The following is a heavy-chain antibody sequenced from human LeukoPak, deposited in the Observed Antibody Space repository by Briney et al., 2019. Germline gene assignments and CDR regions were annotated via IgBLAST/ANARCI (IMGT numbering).Heavy chain of an antibody. D-gene: IGHD3-10*01. J-gene: IGHJ3*02. CDR2: IYYSGST. V-gene: IGHV4-31*03. CDR3: ASLDSRGYDAFDI. CDR1: GGSISSGGYY. Sequence: SQTLSLTCTVSGGSISSGGYYWSWIRQHPGKGLEWIGYIYYSGSTYYNPSLKSRVTISVDTSKNQFSLKLSSVTAADTAVYYCASLDSRGYDAFDIWGQGTMVTASS.